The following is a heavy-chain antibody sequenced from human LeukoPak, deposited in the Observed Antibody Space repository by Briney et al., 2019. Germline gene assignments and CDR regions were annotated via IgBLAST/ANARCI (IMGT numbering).Heavy chain of an antibody. J-gene: IGHJ1*01. V-gene: IGHV4-59*01. Sequence: SETLSLTCTVSGGFISSYYWSWIRQPPGKGLEWIGYIYYSGSTNYNPSLKSRVTISVDTSKNQFSLKLSSVTAADTAVYYCARDNRDGYTRGLLQHWGQGTLVTVSS. CDR2: IYYSGST. D-gene: IGHD5-24*01. CDR1: GGFISSYY. CDR3: ARDNRDGYTRGLLQH.